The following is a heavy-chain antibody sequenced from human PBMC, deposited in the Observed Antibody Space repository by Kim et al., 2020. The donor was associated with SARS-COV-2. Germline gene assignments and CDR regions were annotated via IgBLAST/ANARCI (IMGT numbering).Heavy chain of an antibody. CDR1: GGSISSSNW. J-gene: IGHJ5*02. CDR3: ARVGNDYYGSGSSQVCWFDP. D-gene: IGHD3-10*01. Sequence: SETLSLTCAVSGGSISSSNWWSWVRQPPGKGLEWIGEIYHSGSTNYNPSLKSRVTISVDKSKNQFSLKLSSVTAADTAVYYCARVGNDYYGSGSSQVCWFDPWGQGTLVTVSS. CDR2: IYHSGST. V-gene: IGHV4-4*02.